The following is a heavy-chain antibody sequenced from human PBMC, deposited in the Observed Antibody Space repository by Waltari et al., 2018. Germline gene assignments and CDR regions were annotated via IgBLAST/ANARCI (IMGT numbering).Heavy chain of an antibody. Sequence: QLQLQESGPGLVKPSETLSLTCTVSGGSISSSSYYLSWIRQPTGKGLEWIGSIDYSGSTYAHPSLKSRVTISVDTAKNQFSLKLSSVTAADTAVYYCARPRGLDWFDPWGQGTLVTVSS. CDR3: ARPRGLDWFDP. CDR2: IDYSGST. J-gene: IGHJ5*02. D-gene: IGHD3-16*01. V-gene: IGHV4-39*01. CDR1: GGSISSSSYY.